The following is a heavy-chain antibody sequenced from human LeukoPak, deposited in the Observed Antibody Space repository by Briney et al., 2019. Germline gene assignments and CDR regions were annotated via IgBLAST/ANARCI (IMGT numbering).Heavy chain of an antibody. CDR1: GYTFTSYA. D-gene: IGHD6-13*01. CDR2: INTNTGNP. V-gene: IGHV7-4-1*02. CDR3: ASKSSQQLVREGYYYYYGMDV. Sequence: ASVKVSCKASGYTFTSYAMNWVRQAPGQGLEWMEWINTNTGNPTYAQGFTGRFVFSLDTSVSTAYLQISSLKAEDTAVYYCASKSSQQLVREGYYYYYGMDVWGQGTTVTVSS. J-gene: IGHJ6*02.